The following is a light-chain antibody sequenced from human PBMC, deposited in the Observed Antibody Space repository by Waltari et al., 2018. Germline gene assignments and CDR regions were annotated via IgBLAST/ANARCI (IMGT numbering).Light chain of an antibody. Sequence: EIVLTQSPATLSLSPGESATLSCRASQSVSSYLAWYQQNTGQAPRLLIYDASNRATGIPARFSGSGSGTDFTLTISSLEPEDFAVYYCQQRSNWSGTFGQGTKVEIK. CDR1: QSVSSY. CDR3: QQRSNWSGT. CDR2: DAS. V-gene: IGKV3-11*01. J-gene: IGKJ1*01.